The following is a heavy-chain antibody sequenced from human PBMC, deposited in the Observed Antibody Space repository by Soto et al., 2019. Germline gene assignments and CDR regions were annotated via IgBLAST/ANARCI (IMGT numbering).Heavy chain of an antibody. Sequence: SETLSLTCAVYGGSFSGYYWSWIRQPPGKGLEWIGEINHRGSTNYNPSLKSRVTISVDTSKNQFSLKLSSVTAADTAVYYCATTNWNHNWFDPWGQGTLVTVSS. CDR3: ATTNWNHNWFDP. V-gene: IGHV4-34*01. CDR2: INHRGST. CDR1: GGSFSGYY. J-gene: IGHJ5*02. D-gene: IGHD1-1*01.